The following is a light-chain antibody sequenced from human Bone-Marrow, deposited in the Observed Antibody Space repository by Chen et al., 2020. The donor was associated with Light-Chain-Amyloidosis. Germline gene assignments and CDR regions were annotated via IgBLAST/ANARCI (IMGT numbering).Light chain of an antibody. V-gene: IGLV3-21*02. J-gene: IGLJ3*02. CDR2: DGS. CDR1: NIGSTS. CDR3: QVWDRGSDRPV. Sequence: SYVLTQPSSVSVAPGQTATIACGGNNIGSTSVHWYQQTPGQAPLLVVSDGSDRPSGIPVRLPGYKSVDTATLTISRVEGGDEADDYCQVWDRGSDRPVFGGGTKLTVL.